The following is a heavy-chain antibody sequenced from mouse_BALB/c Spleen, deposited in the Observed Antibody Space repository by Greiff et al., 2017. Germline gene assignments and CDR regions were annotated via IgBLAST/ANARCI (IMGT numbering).Heavy chain of an antibody. V-gene: IGHV1-54*01. CDR3: ARGDDYDTAWFAY. Sequence: QVQLKESGAELVRPGTSVKVSCKASGYAFTNYLIEWVKQRPGQGLEWIGVINPGSGGTNYNEKFKGKATLTADKSSSTAYMQLSSLTSDDSAVYFCARGDDYDTAWFAYWGQGTLVTVSA. CDR2: INPGSGGT. J-gene: IGHJ3*01. D-gene: IGHD2-4*01. CDR1: GYAFTNYL.